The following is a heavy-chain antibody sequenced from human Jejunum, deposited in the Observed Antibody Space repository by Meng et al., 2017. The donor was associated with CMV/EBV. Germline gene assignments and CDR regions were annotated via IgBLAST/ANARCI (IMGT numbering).Heavy chain of an antibody. J-gene: IGHJ4*02. CDR3: ARDRREYYYDRSGVFDY. D-gene: IGHD3-22*01. V-gene: IGHV3-53*01. Sequence: VSTSYLSWVRQAPGKGLEWVSVLYSNGNTYYTDSVKGRFTISGDNSKNTLFLQMNNLRAEDTAVYYCARDRREYYYDRSGVFDYWGQGTLVTVSS. CDR1: VSTSY. CDR2: LYSNGNT.